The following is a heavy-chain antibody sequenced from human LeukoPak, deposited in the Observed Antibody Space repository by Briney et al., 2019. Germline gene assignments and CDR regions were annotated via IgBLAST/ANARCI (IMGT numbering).Heavy chain of an antibody. Sequence: SGGSLRLSCAASGFTISLYAVNWVRQAPGEGLEWLSYIKYTGSPIYYADSVKGRLTISRDSTNNLLFLQMNSLKAEDTAVYYCARRTENTLPYGLDVWGQGTTVTVSS. J-gene: IGHJ6*02. CDR1: GFTISLYA. V-gene: IGHV3-48*01. CDR3: ARRTENTLPYGLDV. CDR2: IKYTGSPI. D-gene: IGHD3-16*01.